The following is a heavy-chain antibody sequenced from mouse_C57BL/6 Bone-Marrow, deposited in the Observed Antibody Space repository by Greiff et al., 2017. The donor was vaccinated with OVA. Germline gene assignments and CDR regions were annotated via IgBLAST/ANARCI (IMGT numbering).Heavy chain of an antibody. CDR1: GYSITSGYY. J-gene: IGHJ2*01. V-gene: IGHV3-6*01. CDR3: AREGLRDY. Sequence: EVQLQQSGPGLVKPSQSLSLTCSVTGYSITSGYYWNWIRQFPGNKLEWMGYISYDGSNNYNPSLKNRNSITRDTSKNQFFLKLNSVTTEDTATYYCAREGLRDYWGQGTTLTVSS. CDR2: ISYDGSN. D-gene: IGHD1-1*01.